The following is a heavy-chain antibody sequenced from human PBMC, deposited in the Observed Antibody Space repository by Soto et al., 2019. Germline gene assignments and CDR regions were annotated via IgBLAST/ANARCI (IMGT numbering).Heavy chain of an antibody. CDR3: GRYVYHNGGYYFES. J-gene: IGHJ4*02. CDR2: ISYSGTT. V-gene: IGHV4-30-4*01. CDR1: GGSISSGDYY. D-gene: IGHD3-22*01. Sequence: QVQLQESGPGLVKPSQTLSLTCTVSGGSISSGDYYWSWIRQPPGKGLEWIGYISYSGTTFYNPSLKFRVIISVGRSKNRFALKLSSVTAADTDVYYCGRYVYHNGGYYFESWRQGSLVSVSS.